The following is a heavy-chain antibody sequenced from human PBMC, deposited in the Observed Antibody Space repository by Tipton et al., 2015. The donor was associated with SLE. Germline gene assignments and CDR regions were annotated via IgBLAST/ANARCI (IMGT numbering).Heavy chain of an antibody. CDR1: GGSISSSNW. J-gene: IGHJ6*02. D-gene: IGHD3-10*01. CDR3: ARYVLLWFGESSSYGMDV. Sequence: GLVKPSGTLSLTCAVSGGSISSSNWWSWVRQPPGKGLEWIGEIYYSGSTYYNPSLKSRVTISVDTSKNQFSLKLSSVTAADTAVYYCARYVLLWFGESSSYGMDVWGQGTTVTVSS. CDR2: IYYSGST. V-gene: IGHV4-4*02.